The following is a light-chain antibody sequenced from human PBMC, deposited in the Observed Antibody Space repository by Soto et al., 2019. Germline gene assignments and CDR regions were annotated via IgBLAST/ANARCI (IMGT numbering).Light chain of an antibody. CDR2: GAS. Sequence: EIVLTQSPATLSLSPGERGALSCRASQSVGSHLAWYQQKPGQAPRLLIYGASTRATGIPARFSGTGSGTEFTLTISSLQSEDFAIYYCQQYNNWPPYTFGQGTKVDIK. V-gene: IGKV3-15*01. CDR3: QQYNNWPPYT. J-gene: IGKJ2*01. CDR1: QSVGSH.